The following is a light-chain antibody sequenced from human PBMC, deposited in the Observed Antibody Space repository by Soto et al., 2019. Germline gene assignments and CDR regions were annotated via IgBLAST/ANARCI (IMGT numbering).Light chain of an antibody. CDR2: GVS. CDR3: QQSYDAQFT. CDR1: QGISHY. Sequence: DIQLTQSPSSLSASVGGEVTITCRSSQGISHYLTWYQQKPGRAPTLLIYGVSTLQSGVPSRFSGGGSGTDFTLTISNLQLEDFATYYRQQSYDAQFTFGGGTRVEIK. V-gene: IGKV1-39*01. J-gene: IGKJ4*01.